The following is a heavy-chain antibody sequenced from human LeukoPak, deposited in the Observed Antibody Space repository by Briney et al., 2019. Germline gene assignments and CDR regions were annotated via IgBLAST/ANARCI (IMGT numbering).Heavy chain of an antibody. J-gene: IGHJ3*02. Sequence: PGGSLRLSCAASGFTFSSYWMHWVRQAPGKGLEWVSSISSSSSYIYYADSVKGRFTISRDNAKNSLYLQMNSLRAEDTAVYYCASELDSGSYPSSAFDIWGQGTMVTVSS. D-gene: IGHD1-26*01. CDR1: GFTFSSYW. CDR2: ISSSSSYI. CDR3: ASELDSGSYPSSAFDI. V-gene: IGHV3-21*01.